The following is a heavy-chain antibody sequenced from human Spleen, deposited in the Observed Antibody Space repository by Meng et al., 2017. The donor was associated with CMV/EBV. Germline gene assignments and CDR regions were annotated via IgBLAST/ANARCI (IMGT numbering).Heavy chain of an antibody. V-gene: IGHV3/OR16-10*01. D-gene: IGHD6-13*01. CDR2: IGTGGGT. CDR3: ARDPSYSSSWYSYYGMDV. J-gene: IGHJ6*02. Sequence: GESLKISCAGSGFTFSSYAMHWVRQAPGKGLEWVSAIGTGGGTYYADSVKGRFTISRDNSRNTLYLQMNSLRAEDTAVYYCARDPSYSSSWYSYYGMDVWGQGTTVTVSS. CDR1: GFTFSSYA.